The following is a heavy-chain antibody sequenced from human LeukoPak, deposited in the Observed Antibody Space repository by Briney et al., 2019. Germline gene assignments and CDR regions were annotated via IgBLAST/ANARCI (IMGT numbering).Heavy chain of an antibody. CDR1: GFTFDDYA. J-gene: IGHJ5*02. CDR3: AKGSRIAVAGFGDNWFDP. Sequence: GGSLRLSCAASGFTFDDYAMHWVRQAPGKGLEWVSGISWNSGSIGYADSVKGRFTISRDNAKNSLYLQMNSLRAEDTALYYCAKGSRIAVAGFGDNWFDPWGQGTLVTVSS. CDR2: ISWNSGSI. D-gene: IGHD6-19*01. V-gene: IGHV3-9*01.